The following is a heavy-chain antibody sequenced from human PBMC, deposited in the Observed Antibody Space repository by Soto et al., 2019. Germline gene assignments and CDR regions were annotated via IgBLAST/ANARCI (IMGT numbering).Heavy chain of an antibody. CDR1: GFTFSSYG. Sequence: GGSLRLSCAASGFTFSSYGMHWVRQAPGKGLEWVAVIWYDGSNKYYADSVKGRFTISRDNSKNTLYLQMNSLRAEDTAVYYCARDRAGTFNFRYFDYWGQGTLVTVSS. CDR2: IWYDGSNK. CDR3: ARDRAGTFNFRYFDY. D-gene: IGHD6-19*01. J-gene: IGHJ4*02. V-gene: IGHV3-33*01.